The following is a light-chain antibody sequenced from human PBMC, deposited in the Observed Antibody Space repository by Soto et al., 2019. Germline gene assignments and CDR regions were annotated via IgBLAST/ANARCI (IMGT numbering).Light chain of an antibody. Sequence: SVLTQPPSGSGAPGQRITISCTGSHSNLGAGYDGHWYEQFPGRAPKLLIFGDTKRPSGVPARFSGSKSGSSASLAITGLQAEDEADYYCQSSDSSLSAFHVFGTGTKVTVL. J-gene: IGLJ1*01. V-gene: IGLV1-40*01. CDR3: QSSDSSLSAFHV. CDR2: GDT. CDR1: HSNLGAGYD.